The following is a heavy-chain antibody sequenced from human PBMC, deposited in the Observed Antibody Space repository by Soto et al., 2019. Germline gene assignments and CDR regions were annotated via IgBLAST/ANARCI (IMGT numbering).Heavy chain of an antibody. J-gene: IGHJ4*02. Sequence: QVQLVQSGAEEKKPGASVKVSCKASGYTFTSYAIHWVRQAPGQRLEWMGWINAGNGNTKYSQKFQGRVTITRDTXESTAYMERSSLRSEDTAVYYCARPRYDYVWGLGYWGQGTLVTVSS. CDR2: INAGNGNT. V-gene: IGHV1-3*05. CDR1: GYTFTSYA. D-gene: IGHD3-16*01. CDR3: ARPRYDYVWGLGY.